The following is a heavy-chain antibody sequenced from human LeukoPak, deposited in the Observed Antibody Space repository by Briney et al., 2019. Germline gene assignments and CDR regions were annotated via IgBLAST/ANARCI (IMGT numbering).Heavy chain of an antibody. D-gene: IGHD3-22*01. CDR1: GGSISSSSYY. J-gene: IGHJ3*02. V-gene: IGHV4-39*01. CDR2: IYYSGST. CDR3: ARHRRHRLYYDSSGYYHDAFDI. Sequence: SETLSLTCTVSGGSISSSSYYWGWIRQPPGKGLEWIGSIYYSGSTYYNPSLKSRVTISVDTSKNQFSLKLSSVTAADTAVYYCARHRRHRLYYDSSGYYHDAFDIWGQGTMVTVSS.